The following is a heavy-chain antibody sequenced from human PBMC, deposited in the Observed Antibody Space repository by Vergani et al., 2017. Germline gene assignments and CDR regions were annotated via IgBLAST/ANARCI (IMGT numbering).Heavy chain of an antibody. V-gene: IGHV4-61*02. J-gene: IGHJ4*02. D-gene: IGHD4-17*01. CDR3: ARDDYGDYRFDY. CDR1: GGSISSGSYF. Sequence: QVQLQESGPGLVKPSQTLSLTCTVSGGSISSGSYFWNWIRQPAGKGLEWIGRIYSSGSTNYNPTLKSRVTISVDTSKNQFSLKLSSVTAADTAVYYCARDDYGDYRFDYWGQGTLVTVSS. CDR2: IYSSGST.